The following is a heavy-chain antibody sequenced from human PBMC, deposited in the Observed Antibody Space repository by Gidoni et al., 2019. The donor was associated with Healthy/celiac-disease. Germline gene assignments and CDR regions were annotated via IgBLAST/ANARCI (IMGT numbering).Heavy chain of an antibody. CDR2: IYYRGST. CDR3: ARDPRRGDFPFWFDP. Sequence: QLQLQESGPGLVKPSETLSLTCTVSGGSISSSSYYWGWIRQPPGKGLEWIGSIYYRGSTYYNPSLKSRVTISVDTSKNQFSLKLSSVTAADTAVYYCARDPRRGDFPFWFDPWGQGTLVTVSS. D-gene: IGHD3-3*01. V-gene: IGHV4-39*07. CDR1: GGSISSSSYY. J-gene: IGHJ5*02.